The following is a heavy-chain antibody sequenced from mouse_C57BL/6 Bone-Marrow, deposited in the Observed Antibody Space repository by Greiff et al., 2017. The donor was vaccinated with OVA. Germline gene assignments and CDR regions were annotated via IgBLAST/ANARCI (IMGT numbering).Heavy chain of an antibody. CDR3: TGAFLRAWFAY. D-gene: IGHD1-1*01. CDR1: GFNIKDDY. Sequence: EVQLQESGAELVRPGASVKLSCTASGFNIKDDYMHWVKQRPEQGLEWIGWIDPENGDTEYASKFQGKATITADTSSNTAYMQISRLTSEDTAVYYFTGAFLRAWFAYWGRESLVTVSP. CDR2: IDPENGDT. J-gene: IGHJ3*01. V-gene: IGHV14-4*01.